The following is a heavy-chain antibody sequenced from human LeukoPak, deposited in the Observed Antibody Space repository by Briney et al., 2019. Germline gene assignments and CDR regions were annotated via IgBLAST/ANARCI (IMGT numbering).Heavy chain of an antibody. CDR1: GYTFTSYD. D-gene: IGHD6-6*01. J-gene: IGHJ6*03. CDR3: ARTPPARPYYYYYMDV. Sequence: GASVKVPFKASGYTFTSYDINWVRQATGQGLEWMGWMNPNSGNTGYAQKFQGRVTITRNTSISTAYMELSSLRSEDTAVYYCARTPPARPYYYYYMDVWGKGTTVTVSS. CDR2: MNPNSGNT. V-gene: IGHV1-8*03.